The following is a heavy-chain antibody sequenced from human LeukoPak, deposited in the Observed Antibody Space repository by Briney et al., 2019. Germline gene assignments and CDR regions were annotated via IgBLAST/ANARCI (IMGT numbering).Heavy chain of an antibody. V-gene: IGHV3-33*01. Sequence: PGRSLRLSCAASGFTSSSYGMHWVRQAPGKGLEWVAVIWYDGSNKYYADSVKGRFTISRDNSKNTLYLQMNSLRAEDTAVYYCARADTYYYDSSGYSAIGYWGQGTLVTVSS. CDR3: ARADTYYYDSSGYSAIGY. CDR1: GFTSSSYG. J-gene: IGHJ4*02. CDR2: IWYDGSNK. D-gene: IGHD3-22*01.